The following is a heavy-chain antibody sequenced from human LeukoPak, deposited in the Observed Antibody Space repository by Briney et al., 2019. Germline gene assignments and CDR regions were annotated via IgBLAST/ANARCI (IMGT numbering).Heavy chain of an antibody. V-gene: IGHV3-9*01. J-gene: IGHJ6*03. CDR3: AKDRMVRGIDYYYMDV. D-gene: IGHD3-10*01. CDR2: ISWNSGSI. CDR1: GFTFDDYA. Sequence: GGSLRLSCAASGFTFDDYAMHWVRQAPGKGLEWVSGISWNSGSIGYADSVKGRFTISRDNAKNSLYLQMNSLRAEDTALYYCAKDRMVRGIDYYYMDVWGKGTTATISS.